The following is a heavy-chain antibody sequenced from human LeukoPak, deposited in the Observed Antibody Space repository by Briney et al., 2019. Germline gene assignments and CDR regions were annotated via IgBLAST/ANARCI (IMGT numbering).Heavy chain of an antibody. V-gene: IGHV1-8*01. D-gene: IGHD3-9*01. CDR2: MNPNSGNT. Sequence: ASVKVSCKASAYSFSSYDINWVRQATGQGLEWMGWMNPNSGNTGYAQKFQGRVTMTRNTSITTAYMELSGLISEDTAVYFCTRAGERPIRYFDYWGQGTLVTVSS. J-gene: IGHJ4*02. CDR3: TRAGERPIRYFDY. CDR1: AYSFSSYD.